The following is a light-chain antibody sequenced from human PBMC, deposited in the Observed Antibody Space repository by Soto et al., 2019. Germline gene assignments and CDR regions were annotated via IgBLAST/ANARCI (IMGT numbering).Light chain of an antibody. V-gene: IGKV3-15*01. J-gene: IGKJ2*01. CDR3: QQYNNWPPPYT. Sequence: EIVMTQSPATLSVSPGERATLSCRASQSVSSNLAWYQQKPGQAPRLLIYGASTRATGIPARFSGSGSGTELNLTISSLQSEDFAVYYCQQYNNWPPPYTFGQGTKLEIK. CDR2: GAS. CDR1: QSVSSN.